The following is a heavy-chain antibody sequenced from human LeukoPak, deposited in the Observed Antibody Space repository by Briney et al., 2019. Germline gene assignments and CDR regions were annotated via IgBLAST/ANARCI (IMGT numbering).Heavy chain of an antibody. Sequence: SETLSLTCAVYGGSFSGYYWSWIRQPPGKGLEWIGEINHSGSTNYNLSLKSRVTISVDTSKNQFSLKLSSVTAADTAVYYCARVRTSTNLNWFDPWGQGTLVTVSS. CDR1: GGSFSGYY. CDR2: INHSGST. D-gene: IGHD2-2*01. CDR3: ARVRTSTNLNWFDP. J-gene: IGHJ5*02. V-gene: IGHV4-34*01.